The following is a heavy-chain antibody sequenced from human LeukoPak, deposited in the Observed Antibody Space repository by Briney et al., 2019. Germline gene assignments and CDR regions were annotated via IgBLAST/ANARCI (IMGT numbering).Heavy chain of an antibody. D-gene: IGHD4-17*01. J-gene: IGHJ5*01. CDR3: ARSTSDDYGDS. V-gene: IGHV3-21*01. Sequence: GGSLRLSRAASGFTFNSDEMNWVRQAPGKGLEWVSSIRSSSGYIYYADSVKGRFTISRDNAKNSLYLQMNSLRAEDTAVYYCARSTSDDYGDSWGQGTLVTVSS. CDR1: GFTFNSDE. CDR2: IRSSSGYI.